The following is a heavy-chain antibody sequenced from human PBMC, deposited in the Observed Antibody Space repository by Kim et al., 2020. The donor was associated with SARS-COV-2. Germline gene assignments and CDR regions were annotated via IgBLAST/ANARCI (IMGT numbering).Heavy chain of an antibody. CDR3: ARAGNYYYYGMDV. CDR1: GGTFSSYA. CDR2: IIPFFGTA. V-gene: IGHV1-69*13. D-gene: IGHD6-19*01. Sequence: SVKVSCKASGGTFSSYAISWVRQAPGQGLEWMGGIIPFFGTANYAQKFQGRVTITADESTSTAYMELSSLRSEDTAVYYCARAGNYYYYGMDVWGQGTTVTVSS. J-gene: IGHJ6*02.